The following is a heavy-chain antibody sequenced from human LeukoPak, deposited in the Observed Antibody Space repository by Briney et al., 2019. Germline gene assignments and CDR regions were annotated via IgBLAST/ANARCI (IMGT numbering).Heavy chain of an antibody. D-gene: IGHD5-24*01. CDR2: ASSDEMTT. CDR3: ARVRDGYNDAYDI. J-gene: IGHJ3*02. Sequence: GGSLRLSCVASGFTFTDHSMHWVRQPPGKGLEWVAVASSDEMTTFYGDSVKGRFTISRDNSKNTVYLQMNSLRDEDTAVYYCARVRDGYNDAYDIWGQGTMVTVTS. V-gene: IGHV3-30*01. CDR1: GFTFTDHS.